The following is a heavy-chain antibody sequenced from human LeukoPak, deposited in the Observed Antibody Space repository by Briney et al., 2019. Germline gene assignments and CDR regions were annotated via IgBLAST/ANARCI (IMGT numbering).Heavy chain of an antibody. Sequence: SGGSLRLSCEASGFSFSSYDMSWVRQAPGKGLGWVSVISGSGGNTYYADSVKGRFTISRDNSKNTLYLQMNSPRAEDTAVYFCAKEIHDGSGSYSYFEHLGQGTLVTVSS. V-gene: IGHV3-23*01. J-gene: IGHJ4*02. CDR1: GFSFSSYD. D-gene: IGHD3-22*01. CDR3: AKEIHDGSGSYSYFEH. CDR2: ISGSGGNT.